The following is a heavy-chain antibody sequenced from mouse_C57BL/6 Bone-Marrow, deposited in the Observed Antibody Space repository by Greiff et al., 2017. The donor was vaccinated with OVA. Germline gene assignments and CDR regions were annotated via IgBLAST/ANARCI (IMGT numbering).Heavy chain of an antibody. V-gene: IGHV8-12*01. CDR1: GFSLSTSGMG. Sequence: QVTLKECGPGILQSSQTLSLTCSFSGFSLSTSGMGVSWIRQPSGKGLEWLAHIYWDDDKRSNPSLKSRLTISKDTSRNQVFLKITSVDTADTATYYCARSPPWDWGFYLDYWGQGTTLTVSS. J-gene: IGHJ2*01. CDR3: ARSPPWDWGFYLDY. CDR2: IYWDDDK. D-gene: IGHD4-1*01.